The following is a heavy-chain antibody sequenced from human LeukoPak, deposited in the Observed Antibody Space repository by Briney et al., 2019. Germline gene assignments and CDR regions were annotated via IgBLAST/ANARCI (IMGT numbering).Heavy chain of an antibody. J-gene: IGHJ5*02. CDR2: INPNSGGT. D-gene: IGHD4-17*01. V-gene: IGHV1-2*02. CDR3: ARDGFPSVTTKWFDP. CDR1: GYTFTGYY. Sequence: ASVKVSCKASGYTFTGYYMHWVRQAPGQGLGWMGWINPNSGGTNYAQKFQGRVTMTRDTSISTGYMELSRLRSDDTAVYYCARDGFPSVTTKWFDPWGQGTLVTVSP.